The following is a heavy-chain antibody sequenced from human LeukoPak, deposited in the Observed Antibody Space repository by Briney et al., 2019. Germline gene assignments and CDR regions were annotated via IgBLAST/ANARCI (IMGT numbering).Heavy chain of an antibody. V-gene: IGHV3-7*03. Sequence: GGSLRLSCAASGFTFSSYWMSWVRQAPGKGLEWVANIKQDGSEKYYVDSVKGRFTISRDNSRDTLYLQMNSLRAEDTAVYYCAKGYYDYVWGSYYFDYWGQGTLVTVSS. CDR1: GFTFSSYW. CDR2: IKQDGSEK. J-gene: IGHJ4*02. CDR3: AKGYYDYVWGSYYFDY. D-gene: IGHD3-16*01.